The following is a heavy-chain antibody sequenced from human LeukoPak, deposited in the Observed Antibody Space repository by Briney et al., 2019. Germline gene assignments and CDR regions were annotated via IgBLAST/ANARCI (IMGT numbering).Heavy chain of an antibody. CDR3: AKEGREQGPNWFDP. D-gene: IGHD5-24*01. J-gene: IGHJ5*02. CDR2: IWYDGSNK. V-gene: IGHV3-33*06. CDR1: GFTFSSYG. Sequence: GGSLRLSCAASGFTFSSYGMHWVRQAPGKGLEWVAVIWYDGSNKYYADSVKGRSTISRDNSKNTLYLQMNSLRAEDTAVYYCAKEGREQGPNWFDPWGQGTLVTVSS.